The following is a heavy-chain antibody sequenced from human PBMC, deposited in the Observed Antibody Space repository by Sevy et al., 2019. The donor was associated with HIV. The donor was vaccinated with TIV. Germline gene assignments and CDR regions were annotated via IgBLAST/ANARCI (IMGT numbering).Heavy chain of an antibody. CDR1: GFTFRSYW. J-gene: IGHJ4*02. D-gene: IGHD3-22*01. Sequence: GGCLRLSCAASGFTFRSYWMSWVRQAPGKGLEWVANIKQDGSEKYYVDSVKGRFTISRDNAKNSLYLQMNSLRAEDTAVYYCARDPSDYYDSSGYYSYWGQGTLVTVSS. CDR2: IKQDGSEK. V-gene: IGHV3-7*01. CDR3: ARDPSDYYDSSGYYSY.